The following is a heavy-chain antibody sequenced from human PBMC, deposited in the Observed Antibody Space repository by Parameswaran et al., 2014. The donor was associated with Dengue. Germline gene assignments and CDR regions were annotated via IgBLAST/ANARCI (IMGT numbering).Heavy chain of an antibody. CDR3: ARMQWQGLLNWFDP. Sequence: WIRQPPGKALEWLALIDWDDDKYYSTSLKTRLTISKDTSKNQVVLTMTNMDPVDTATYYCARMQWQGLLNWFDPWGQGTLVTVSS. D-gene: IGHD6-19*01. V-gene: IGHV2-70*01. CDR2: IDWDDDK. J-gene: IGHJ5*02.